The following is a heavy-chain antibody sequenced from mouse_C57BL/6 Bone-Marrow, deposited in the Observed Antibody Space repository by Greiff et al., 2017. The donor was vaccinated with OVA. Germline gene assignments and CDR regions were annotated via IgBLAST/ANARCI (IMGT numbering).Heavy chain of an antibody. D-gene: IGHD2-4*01. Sequence: VQGVESGAELVRPGASVKLSCKASGYTFTDYYINWVKQRPGQGLEWIARIYPGSGNTYYNEKFKGKATLTAEKSSSTAYMQLSSLTSEDSAVYFCARSNYDYDKAYWGQGTLVTVSA. J-gene: IGHJ3*01. V-gene: IGHV1-76*01. CDR2: IYPGSGNT. CDR1: GYTFTDYY. CDR3: ARSNYDYDKAY.